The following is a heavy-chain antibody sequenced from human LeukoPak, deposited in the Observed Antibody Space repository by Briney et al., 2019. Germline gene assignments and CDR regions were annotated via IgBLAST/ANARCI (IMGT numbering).Heavy chain of an antibody. V-gene: IGHV4-61*02. CDR2: IYTSGNT. J-gene: IGHJ3*01. CDR1: GGSISSLSYY. D-gene: IGHD2-2*01. CDR3: ARDSVGVGYCSSTSCLDAFDV. Sequence: SETLSLTCTVSGGSISSLSYYWSWIRQPAGKGLEWIGRIYTSGNTNYNPSLQSRVTISVDTSKNQFSLKLSSVTAADTAVYYCARDSVGVGYCSSTSCLDAFDVWGQGTMVTVSS.